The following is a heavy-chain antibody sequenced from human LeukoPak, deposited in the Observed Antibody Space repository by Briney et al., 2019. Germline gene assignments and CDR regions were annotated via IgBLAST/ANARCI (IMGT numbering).Heavy chain of an antibody. J-gene: IGHJ4*02. CDR3: ARASSGYSVHF. CDR1: GGSLSTYY. D-gene: IGHD3-22*01. CDR2: LSYSGTT. V-gene: IGHV4-59*01. Sequence: PSGTLSLTCTVSGGSLSTYYWSWIRQPPGKGLEWIGYLSYSGTTNYDPSLKSRVTISIDTSKNQFSLKLRSVTAADTAMYYCARASSGYSVHFWGQGTVITVSS.